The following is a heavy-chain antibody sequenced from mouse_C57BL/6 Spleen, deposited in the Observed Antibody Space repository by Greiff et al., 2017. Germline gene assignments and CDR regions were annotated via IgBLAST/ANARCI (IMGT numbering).Heavy chain of an antibody. CDR1: GYTFTDYY. Sequence: EVQLKQSGPELVKPGASVKISCKASGYTFTDYYMNWVKQSHGKSLEWIGDINPNNGGTSYNQKFKGKATLTVDKSSSTAYMELRSLTSEDAAVXYCARVEDDWYFDDWGQGTTLTVSS. V-gene: IGHV1-26*01. CDR3: ARVEDDWYFDD. J-gene: IGHJ2*01. CDR2: INPNNGGT. D-gene: IGHD2-12*01.